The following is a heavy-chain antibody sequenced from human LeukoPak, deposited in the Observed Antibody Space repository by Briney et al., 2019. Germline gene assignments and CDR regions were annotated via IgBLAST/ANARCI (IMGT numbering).Heavy chain of an antibody. J-gene: IGHJ4*02. D-gene: IGHD1-26*01. CDR3: ARQVGATRFYYFDY. CDR2: IYHSGST. Sequence: SETLSPTCAVSGYSISSGYYWGWIRQPPGKGLEWIGSIYHSGSTYYNPSLKSRVTISVDTSKNQFSLKLSSVTAADTAVYYCARQVGATRFYYFDYWGQGTLVTVSS. V-gene: IGHV4-38-2*01. CDR1: GYSISSGYY.